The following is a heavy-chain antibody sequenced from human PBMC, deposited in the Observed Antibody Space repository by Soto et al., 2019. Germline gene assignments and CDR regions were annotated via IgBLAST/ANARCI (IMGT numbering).Heavy chain of an antibody. CDR2: IIPILGIA. J-gene: IGHJ5*02. Sequence: QVQLVQSGAEVKKPGSSVKVSCKASGGTFSSYTISWVRQAPGQGLEWMGRIIPILGIANYAQKFQGRVTITADKSTSTAYMELSRLRSEDTAVYYCASWWLVGRFDPWGQGTLVTVSS. CDR1: GGTFSSYT. V-gene: IGHV1-69*02. CDR3: ASWWLVGRFDP. D-gene: IGHD2-15*01.